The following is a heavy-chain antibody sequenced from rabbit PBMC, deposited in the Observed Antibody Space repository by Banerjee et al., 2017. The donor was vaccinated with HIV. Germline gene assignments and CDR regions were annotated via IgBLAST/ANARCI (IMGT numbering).Heavy chain of an antibody. Sequence: QQQLEESGGGLVKPGGTLTLTCKAPGIDFSRYYYMCWVRQAPGKGLELIACIVSSSGSTQYANWAKGRFTISKISSTTVTLQMTSLTAADTATYFCARDDAGVVGYDWDLWGQGTLVTVS. V-gene: IGHV1S45*01. CDR2: IVSSSGST. J-gene: IGHJ4*01. D-gene: IGHD4-2*01. CDR3: ARDDAGVVGYDWDL. CDR1: GIDFSRYYY.